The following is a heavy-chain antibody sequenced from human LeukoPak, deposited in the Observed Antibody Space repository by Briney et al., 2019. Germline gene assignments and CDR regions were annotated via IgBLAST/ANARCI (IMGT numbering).Heavy chain of an antibody. CDR3: ARRPIVGATTGYFDY. CDR2: IFYSGST. CDR1: GGSISTSSYY. Sequence: RPSETLSLTCTVSGGSISTSSYYWGWVRQPPGKGLEWIGNIFYSGSTYYSPSLKSRVTISLDTSRNQFSLKLSSVTAADTAVYYCARRPIVGATTGYFDYWGQGTLVTVSS. J-gene: IGHJ4*02. V-gene: IGHV4-39*07. D-gene: IGHD1-26*01.